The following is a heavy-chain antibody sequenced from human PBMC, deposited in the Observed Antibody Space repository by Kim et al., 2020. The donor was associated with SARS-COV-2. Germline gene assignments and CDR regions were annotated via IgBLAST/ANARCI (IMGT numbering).Heavy chain of an antibody. D-gene: IGHD6-6*01. CDR3: ARSMQVVSYGLDV. Sequence: GGSLRLSCAASGFTFSTYGMHWVRQAPGKGLEWVAVIWYDGSNKIYADSVKGRFTISRDNSKNTVYLQVNSLRVDDTAVYYCARSMQVVSYGLDVWGQGTTVTVSS. J-gene: IGHJ6*02. V-gene: IGHV3-33*01. CDR2: IWYDGSNK. CDR1: GFTFSTYG.